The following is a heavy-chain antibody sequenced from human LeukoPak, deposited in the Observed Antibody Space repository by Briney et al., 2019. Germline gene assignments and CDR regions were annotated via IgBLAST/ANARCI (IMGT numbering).Heavy chain of an antibody. CDR1: GYTFTSYG. CDR3: AREGEGTGYYYMDV. CDR2: ISAYNGNT. J-gene: IGHJ6*03. V-gene: IGHV1-18*01. Sequence: ASVKVSCKASGYTFTSYGISWVRQAPGQGLEWMGWISAYNGNTNYAQKLQGRVTMTTDTSTSTAYMELRSLRSDDTAVNYCAREGEGTGYYYMDVWGKGTTVTVSS. D-gene: IGHD3-10*01.